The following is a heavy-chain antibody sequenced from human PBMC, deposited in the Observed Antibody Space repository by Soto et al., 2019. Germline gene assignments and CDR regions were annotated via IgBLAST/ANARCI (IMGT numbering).Heavy chain of an antibody. V-gene: IGHV4-39*01. J-gene: IGHJ5*02. CDR3: ARLYYYDSSGYYRYNWFDP. CDR2: IYYSGST. Sequence: SETLSLTCTVSGGSISSISYYWGWLRQPPGKGLEWIGSIYYSGSTYYNPSLKSRVTISVDTSKNQFSLKLSSVTAADTAVYYCARLYYYDSSGYYRYNWFDPWGQGTLVTVSS. D-gene: IGHD3-22*01. CDR1: GGSISSISYY.